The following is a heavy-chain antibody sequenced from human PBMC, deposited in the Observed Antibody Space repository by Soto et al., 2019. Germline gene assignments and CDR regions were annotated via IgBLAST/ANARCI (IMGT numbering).Heavy chain of an antibody. CDR1: GGSVSSGSYY. CDR2: IYYSGST. D-gene: IGHD1-26*01. Sequence: SETLSLTCTVSGGSVSSGSYYWSWIRQPPGKGLEWIGYIYYSGSTNYNPSLKSRVTISVDTSKNQFSLKLSSVTAADTAVYYCARDSERFDPWGQGTLVTVSS. J-gene: IGHJ5*02. CDR3: ARDSERFDP. V-gene: IGHV4-61*01.